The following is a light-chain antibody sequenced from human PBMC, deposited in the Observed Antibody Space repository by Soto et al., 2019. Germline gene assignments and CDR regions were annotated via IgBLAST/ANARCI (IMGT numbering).Light chain of an antibody. CDR1: QSVTSN. J-gene: IGKJ5*01. CDR3: QPYHMWAPIT. Sequence: EIVMTQSPATLSVSPGERATLSCRASQSVTSNLAWYQQKPGQAPRLLIYDTSTRATGIPARFSGTGSGTEFTLTISSLQAEDFAVYYGQPYHMWAPITFGQGTRLEIK. V-gene: IGKV3D-15*01. CDR2: DTS.